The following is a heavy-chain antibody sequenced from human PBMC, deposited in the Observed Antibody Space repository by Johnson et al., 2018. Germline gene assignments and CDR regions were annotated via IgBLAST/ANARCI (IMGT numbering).Heavy chain of an antibody. CDR3: AKGEGYSILLRELRH. V-gene: IGHV3-30*18. CDR2: ISYDGSNK. J-gene: IGHJ1*01. CDR1: GFTFSSYG. D-gene: IGHD1-26*01. Sequence: QVQLLESGGGVVQPGRSXRLSCAASGFTFSSYGMHWVRQAPGKGLEWVAVISYDGSNKNSADPVKGRFTISRDNTKNTRDLQMNRLRAEDTPLYYCAKGEGYSILLRELRHWGQGTLVTVSS.